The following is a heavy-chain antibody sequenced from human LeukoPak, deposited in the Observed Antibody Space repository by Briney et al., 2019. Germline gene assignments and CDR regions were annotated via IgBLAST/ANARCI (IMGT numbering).Heavy chain of an antibody. D-gene: IGHD2-2*02. CDR3: ARGSLGYCDSTSCFTQFDY. V-gene: IGHV3-30*04. Sequence: GGSLRLSCAASGFTFSSSAIHWVRQAPGKGLEWVAVTSYDGSNKNYADSVKGRFTISRDNSKNTLYLQMNSLRAEDTAVYYCARGSLGYCDSTSCFTQFDYWGQGTLVTVSS. CDR2: TSYDGSNK. CDR1: GFTFSSSA. J-gene: IGHJ4*02.